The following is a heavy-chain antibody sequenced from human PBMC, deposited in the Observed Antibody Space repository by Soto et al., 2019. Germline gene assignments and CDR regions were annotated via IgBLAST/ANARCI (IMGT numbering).Heavy chain of an antibody. J-gene: IGHJ6*02. CDR3: ARGAGYSSSWYRRYGMDV. V-gene: IGHV4-34*01. CDR1: GGSFSGYY. Sequence: SETLSLTCAVYGGSFSGYYWSWIRQPPGKGLEWIGEINHSGSTNYNPSLKSRVTISVDTSKNQFSLKLSSVTAADTAVYYCARGAGYSSSWYRRYGMDVWVQGTTVTVSS. D-gene: IGHD6-13*01. CDR2: INHSGST.